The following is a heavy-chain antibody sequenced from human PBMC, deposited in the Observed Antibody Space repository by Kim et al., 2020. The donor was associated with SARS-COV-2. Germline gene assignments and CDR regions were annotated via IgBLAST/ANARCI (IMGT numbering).Heavy chain of an antibody. CDR3: AREGGVGEYY. V-gene: IGHV3-48*04. CDR1: GFTFSSYS. CDR2: ISSSSTI. Sequence: GGSLRLSCAASGFTFSSYSMNWVRQAPGKGLEWVSYISSSSTIYYADSVKGRFTISRDNAKNSLYLQMNSLRAEDTAVYYCAREGGVGEYYWGQGTLVTV. D-gene: IGHD3-10*01. J-gene: IGHJ4*02.